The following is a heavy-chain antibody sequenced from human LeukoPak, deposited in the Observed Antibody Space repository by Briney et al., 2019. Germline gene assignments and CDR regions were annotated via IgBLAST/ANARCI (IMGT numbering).Heavy chain of an antibody. CDR1: GLTVSSNS. J-gene: IGHJ3*01. V-gene: IGHV3-53*01. Sequence: PGGSLRLSCAASGLTVSSNSMSWVRQAPGKGLEWVSLINSGGTTFYTDSVKGRFTISRDNSEHTLYLQMNSLRAEDTAVYYCARPITMARVDVWGQGTMVTVSS. CDR3: ARPITMARVDV. CDR2: INSGGTT. D-gene: IGHD3-10*01.